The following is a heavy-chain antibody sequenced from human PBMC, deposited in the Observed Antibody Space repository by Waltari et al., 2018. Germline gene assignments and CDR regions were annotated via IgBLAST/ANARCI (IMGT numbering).Heavy chain of an antibody. CDR2: INAGNGNT. V-gene: IGHV1-3*03. CDR3: ARDRALYSTPYYFDY. Sequence: QVQLVQSGAEVKKPGASVKVSCKASGYTFTSYAMHWVRQAPGQRLEWMGWINAGNGNTKYSQEFQGRVTITRDTSASTAYMELSSLRSEDMAVYYCARDRALYSTPYYFDYWGQGTLVTVSS. CDR1: GYTFTSYA. D-gene: IGHD6-13*01. J-gene: IGHJ4*02.